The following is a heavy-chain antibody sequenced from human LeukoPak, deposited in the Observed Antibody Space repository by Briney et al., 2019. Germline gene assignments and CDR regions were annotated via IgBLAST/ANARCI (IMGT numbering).Heavy chain of an antibody. J-gene: IGHJ4*02. CDR1: GYSFTTYW. Sequence: GLSLKSSCKGSGYSFTTYWIGWVRQMPGKGLEWMGIIYPGDSDTKYSPPFQGQVTISVDKSISTAYLQECSLKASDTAMYYCARRSLAGFFDYWGQGTLVTVSS. D-gene: IGHD6-19*01. CDR3: ARRSLAGFFDY. V-gene: IGHV5-51*01. CDR2: IYPGDSDT.